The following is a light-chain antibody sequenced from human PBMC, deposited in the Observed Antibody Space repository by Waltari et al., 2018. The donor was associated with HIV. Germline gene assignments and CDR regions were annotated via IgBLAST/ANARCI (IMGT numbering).Light chain of an antibody. CDR2: DNR. J-gene: IGLJ1*01. V-gene: IGLV1-51*01. CDR3: GTWDSSLSAVV. CDR1: TPNFVTNH. Sequence: QPVLTQPPSVSAAPGQKVTISCSGSTPNFVTNHVSCYQRRPGTAHKLLIYDNRERPSGIPDRFSGSKAGTSATLGITGLQTGDEADYYCGTWDSSLSAVVFGTGTKVTVL.